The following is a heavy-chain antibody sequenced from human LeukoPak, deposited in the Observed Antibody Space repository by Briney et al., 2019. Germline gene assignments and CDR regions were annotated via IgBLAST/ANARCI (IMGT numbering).Heavy chain of an antibody. CDR2: ISSASAYR. D-gene: IGHD6-19*01. CDR3: TRGPTLIGVAGTWPLDD. CDR1: GFTFSSYS. Sequence: GGSLRLSCAASGFTFSSYSMHWVRQAPGKGVEWVSSISSASAYRYYADSVKGRFTISRDNAKNSLHLQMNSLRAEDSAVYYCTRGPTLIGVAGTWPLDDWGQGTLVTVSS. J-gene: IGHJ4*02. V-gene: IGHV3-21*01.